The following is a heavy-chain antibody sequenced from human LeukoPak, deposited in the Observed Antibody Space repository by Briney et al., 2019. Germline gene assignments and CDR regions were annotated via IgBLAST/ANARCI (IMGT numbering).Heavy chain of an antibody. CDR3: AKDLGSSTSAPSADY. CDR1: GFTFSSYG. Sequence: GGSLRLSCAASGFTFSSYGMHWVRQAPGKGLEWVAVISYDGSNKYYADSVKGRFTISRDNSKNTLYLQMNSLRAEDTAVYYCAKDLGSSTSAPSADYWGQGTLVTVSS. V-gene: IGHV3-30*18. CDR2: ISYDGSNK. J-gene: IGHJ4*02. D-gene: IGHD2-2*01.